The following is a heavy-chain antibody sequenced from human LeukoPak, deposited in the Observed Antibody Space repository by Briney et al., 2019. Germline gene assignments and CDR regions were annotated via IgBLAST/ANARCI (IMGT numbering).Heavy chain of an antibody. D-gene: IGHD3/OR15-3a*01. CDR3: AKVATWTYFDS. CDR1: GFTFRSSA. CDR2: IDDSAKTT. Sequence: GGSLRLSCAASGFTFRSSAMSWVRLAPGKGLAWVSTIDDSAKTTCYADSVKGRFTISRDNSKNTLYLQLAGLRVEDTAVYYCAKVATWTYFDSWGQGTLVTVSS. J-gene: IGHJ4*02. V-gene: IGHV3-23*01.